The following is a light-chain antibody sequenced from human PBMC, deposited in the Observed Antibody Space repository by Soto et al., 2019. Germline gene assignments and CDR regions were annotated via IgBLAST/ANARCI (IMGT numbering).Light chain of an antibody. CDR2: DAS. J-gene: IGKJ4*01. Sequence: IGLTQSPATLSLSPGERATLSCRASQSVSSYLAWYQQKPGQAPRLLIYDASSRATGFPARFSGSGSGTEFNLTISSLQSEDFGVYYCQQYNNWPRATFGGGTKA. CDR3: QQYNNWPRAT. V-gene: IGKV3-15*01. CDR1: QSVSSY.